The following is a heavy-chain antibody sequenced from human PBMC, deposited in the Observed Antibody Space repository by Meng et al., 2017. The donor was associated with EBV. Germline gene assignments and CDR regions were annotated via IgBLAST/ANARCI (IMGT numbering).Heavy chain of an antibody. Sequence: GHASAGVKKPGSSVKVSCNTSGGPFRYYAISWVRQAPGQGLEWLGGFLPRLGAPNYAQKFHGRVKITADESTSTHYMDLSSLRSEDTAIYYCASESGRGYTPDYWGQGTLVTVSS. CDR2: FLPRLGAP. D-gene: IGHD3-10*01. CDR1: GGPFRYYA. J-gene: IGHJ4*02. V-gene: IGHV1-69*01. CDR3: ASESGRGYTPDY.